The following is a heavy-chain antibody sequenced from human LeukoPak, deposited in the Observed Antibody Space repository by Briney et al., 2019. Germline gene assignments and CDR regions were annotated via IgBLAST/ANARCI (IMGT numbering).Heavy chain of an antibody. J-gene: IGHJ4*02. Sequence: GGSLRLSCATPGFTFSNFAMNWVRQAPGKGLEWVAVVSSDGNSKYYADSMKGRFTISRDNSKNTLYLQINSLRADDTAVFYCAKDGGRAAAGTVDSWGQGALVTVSS. V-gene: IGHV3-30*18. CDR1: GFTFSNFA. CDR3: AKDGGRAAAGTVDS. D-gene: IGHD6-13*01. CDR2: VSSDGNSK.